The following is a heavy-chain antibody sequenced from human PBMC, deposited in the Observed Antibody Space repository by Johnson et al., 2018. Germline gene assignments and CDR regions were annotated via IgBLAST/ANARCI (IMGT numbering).Heavy chain of an antibody. CDR1: GGSFSGYY. V-gene: IGHV4-34*01. CDR3: HATLIVFDSRTSCPNYYDRDG. Sequence: QVQLQQWGAGLLKPSETLSLTCAVYGGSFSGYYWSWIRQPPGKGLEWIGEINHSGSTNYNPSLKSRVTISVDTSKNQFSLKLSSVTAADTAVYYCHATLIVFDSRTSCPNYYDRDGWGQGSTGTVSS. J-gene: IGHJ6*02. CDR2: INHSGST. D-gene: IGHD2-2*01.